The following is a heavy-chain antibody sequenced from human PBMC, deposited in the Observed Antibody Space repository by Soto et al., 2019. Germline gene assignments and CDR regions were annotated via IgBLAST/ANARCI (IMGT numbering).Heavy chain of an antibody. D-gene: IGHD2-2*01. CDR2: IYSGGST. Sequence: VQLVESGGGLVQPGGSLRLSCAASGFTVSSNYMSWVRQAPGKGLEWVSVIYSGGSTYYADSVKGRFTISRHNSKNTLYLQMNSLRAEDTAVYYCARLVVPAADAFDIWGQGTMVTVSS. J-gene: IGHJ3*02. CDR3: ARLVVPAADAFDI. CDR1: GFTVSSNY. V-gene: IGHV3-53*04.